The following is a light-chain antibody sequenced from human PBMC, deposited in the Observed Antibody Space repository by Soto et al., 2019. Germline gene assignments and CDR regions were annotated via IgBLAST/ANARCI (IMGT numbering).Light chain of an antibody. CDR3: QQRSAWPFT. V-gene: IGKV3-11*01. CDR1: QSVRGY. J-gene: IGKJ4*01. CDR2: DAY. Sequence: EIVLTQSPATLSLSPGERATLSCRASQSVRGYLAWYQQKLGQAPRLLISDAYNRAAGVPARFSGSGSGADFTLTISSLEPEDFALYYCQQRSAWPFTFGGGTSVLIK.